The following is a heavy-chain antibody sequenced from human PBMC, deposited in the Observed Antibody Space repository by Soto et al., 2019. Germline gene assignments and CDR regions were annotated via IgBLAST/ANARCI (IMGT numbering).Heavy chain of an antibody. V-gene: IGHV3-13*01. CDR2: IGTAGDT. CDR1: GFTFSSYD. Sequence: GGSLRLSSAASGFTFSSYDMHWVRQATGKGLEWVSAIGTAGDTYYPGSVKGRFTISRENAKNSLYLQMNSLRAEDTAVYYCARVAAAGIMYYYGMDVWGQGTTVTVSS. J-gene: IGHJ6*02. D-gene: IGHD6-13*01. CDR3: ARVAAAGIMYYYGMDV.